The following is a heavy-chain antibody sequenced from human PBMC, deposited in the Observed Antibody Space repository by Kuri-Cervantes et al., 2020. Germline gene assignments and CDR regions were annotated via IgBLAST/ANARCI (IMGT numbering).Heavy chain of an antibody. CDR3: ARGEAKWEVYYYYYYMDV. J-gene: IGHJ6*03. V-gene: IGHV1-69*05. Sequence: SVKVSCKASGGTFSSYAISWVRQAPGQGLEWMGGIIPIFGTANYAQKFQGRVTITTDESTSTAYMELNSLRAEDTAVYYCARGEAKWEVYYYYYYMDVWGKGTTVTVSS. D-gene: IGHD1-26*01. CDR2: IIPIFGTA. CDR1: GGTFSSYA.